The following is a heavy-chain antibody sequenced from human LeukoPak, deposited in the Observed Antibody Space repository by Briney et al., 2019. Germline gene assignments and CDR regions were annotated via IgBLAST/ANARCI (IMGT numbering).Heavy chain of an antibody. CDR2: TYYRSKWYN. CDR1: GDSVSSNSAT. V-gene: IGHV6-1*01. J-gene: IGHJ4*02. CDR3: AREGSDGYLFDY. Sequence: SRTLSLTCAISGDSVSSNSATWDWIRQSPSRGLEWLGRTYYRSKWYNDYAVSLKSRVTINPDTSKNQYSLQLNSVTPEDTAVYYCAREGSDGYLFDYWGQGSLVIVSS. D-gene: IGHD3-16*01.